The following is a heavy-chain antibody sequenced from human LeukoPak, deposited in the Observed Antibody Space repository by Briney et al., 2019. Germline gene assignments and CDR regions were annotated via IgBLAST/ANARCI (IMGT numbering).Heavy chain of an antibody. V-gene: IGHV4-59*12. CDR2: IYHSGST. CDR1: GGSISSYY. CDR3: ARDQASGGAFDI. D-gene: IGHD2-8*02. J-gene: IGHJ3*02. Sequence: SETLSLTCTVSGGSISSYYWSWIRQPAGKGLEWIGEIYHSGSTNYNPSLKSRVTISVDKSKNQFSLKLSSVTAADTAVYYCARDQASGGAFDIWGQGTMVTVSS.